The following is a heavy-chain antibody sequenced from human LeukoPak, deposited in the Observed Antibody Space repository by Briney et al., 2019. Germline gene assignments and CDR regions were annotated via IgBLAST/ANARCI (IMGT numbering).Heavy chain of an antibody. D-gene: IGHD4-23*01. V-gene: IGHV4-39*07. CDR3: ARGPLGRWVTIDY. Sequence: SETLSLTCTVSGGSISSSSYYWGWIRQPPGKGLEWIGSIYYSGSTYYNPSLKSRVTISVDTSKNQFSLKLSSVTAADTAVYYCARGPLGRWVTIDYWGQGALVTVSS. CDR1: GGSISSSSYY. CDR2: IYYSGST. J-gene: IGHJ4*02.